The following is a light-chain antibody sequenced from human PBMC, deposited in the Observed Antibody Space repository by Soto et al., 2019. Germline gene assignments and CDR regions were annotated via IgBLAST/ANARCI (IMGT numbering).Light chain of an antibody. CDR3: CSYAGRYTYV. CDR1: STDVGNYLY. J-gene: IGLJ1*01. V-gene: IGLV2-11*01. Sequence: QSALTQPRSGSGSPGQSVTLSCTGTSTDVGNYLYVSWYQQHPGKVPKLMIYDINKRPSGVADRFSVSKSGNTASLNISGLQAEDEADYYCCSYAGRYTYVVGTGTKVTVL. CDR2: DIN.